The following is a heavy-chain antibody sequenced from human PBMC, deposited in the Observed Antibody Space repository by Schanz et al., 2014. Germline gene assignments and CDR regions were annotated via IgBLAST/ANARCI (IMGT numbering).Heavy chain of an antibody. D-gene: IGHD4-17*01. CDR1: GYTFTRYD. J-gene: IGHJ6*03. CDR3: ARAAVTVGTYHYYMDV. CDR2: MNPDSGNT. Sequence: QVQLVQSGAEVKKPGASVRLSCEASGYTFTRYDINWVRQAPGQGLEWMGWMNPDSGNTGYAQKFQGRVTMTRHTSISTAYMELSSLRSEDTAVYYCARAAVTVGTYHYYMDVWGKGTTVTVSS. V-gene: IGHV1-8*02.